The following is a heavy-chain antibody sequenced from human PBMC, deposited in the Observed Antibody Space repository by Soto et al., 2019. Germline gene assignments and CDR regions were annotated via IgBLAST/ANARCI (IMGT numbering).Heavy chain of an antibody. CDR2: INPSGGST. V-gene: IGHV1-46*01. CDR1: GYTFTSYY. Sequence: ASVKVSCKASGYTFTSYYMHWVRQAPGQGLEWMGIINPSGGSTSYAQKFQGRVTMTRDTSTSTVYMELSSQRSEDTAVYYCATDRVHSTTFYYYYGMDVWGQGTTVTVSS. CDR3: ATDRVHSTTFYYYYGMDV. J-gene: IGHJ6*02. D-gene: IGHD6-13*01.